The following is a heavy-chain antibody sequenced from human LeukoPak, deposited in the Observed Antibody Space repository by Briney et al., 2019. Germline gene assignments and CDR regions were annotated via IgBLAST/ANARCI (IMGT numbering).Heavy chain of an antibody. CDR1: GGSISSYY. CDR3: ARGPYGSGSYYNVIRDY. V-gene: IGHV4-59*12. Sequence: SETLSLTCTVSGGSISSYYWSWIRQPPGKGLEWIGYIYYSGSTNYNPSLKSRVTISVDTSKNQFSLKLSSVTAADTAVYYCARGPYGSGSYYNVIRDYWGQGTLVTVSS. CDR2: IYYSGST. D-gene: IGHD3-10*01. J-gene: IGHJ4*02.